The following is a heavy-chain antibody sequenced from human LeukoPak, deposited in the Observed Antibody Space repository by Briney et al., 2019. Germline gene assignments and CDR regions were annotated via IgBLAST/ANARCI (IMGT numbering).Heavy chain of an antibody. Sequence: ASVKVSCKASGYTFTSYGISWVRQAPGPGLEWMGWISAYNGNTNYAQKLQGRVTMTTDTSTSTAYMELRSLRSDDTAVYYCARWGPMVRGVISWFDPWGQGTLVTVSS. CDR2: ISAYNGNT. V-gene: IGHV1-18*01. CDR3: ARWGPMVRGVISWFDP. J-gene: IGHJ5*02. D-gene: IGHD3-10*01. CDR1: GYTFTSYG.